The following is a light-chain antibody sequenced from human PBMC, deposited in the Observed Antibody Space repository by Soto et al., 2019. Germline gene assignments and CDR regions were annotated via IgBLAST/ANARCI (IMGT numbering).Light chain of an antibody. CDR2: KAS. Sequence: QLTQSPSTLSASVGDRVTITGRANQSISTWLAWYQQKPGKAPNLLIYKASRLETGVPSRFSGSGSGTEFTLTISFLQPDDFATYYCQQYNSYSPLTFGGGTKVDIK. CDR1: QSISTW. CDR3: QQYNSYSPLT. V-gene: IGKV1-5*03. J-gene: IGKJ4*01.